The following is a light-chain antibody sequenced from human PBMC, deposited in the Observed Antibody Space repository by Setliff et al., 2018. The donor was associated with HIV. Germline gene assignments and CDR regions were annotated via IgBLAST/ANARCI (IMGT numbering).Light chain of an antibody. CDR3: SSYVNINTLV. CDR2: DVR. J-gene: IGLJ1*01. Sequence: LTQPASVSGSPGQSITISCTGTSSDIGAYNYVSWYQQHPGKAPKVMIYDVRKRPSGVSNRFSGSKSGNTASLTISGLQAEDEAAYYCSSYVNINTLVFGTGTKVTV. CDR1: SSDIGAYNY. V-gene: IGLV2-14*03.